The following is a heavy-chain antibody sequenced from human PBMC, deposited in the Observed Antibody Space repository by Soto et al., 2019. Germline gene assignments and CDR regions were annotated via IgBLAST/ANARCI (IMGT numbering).Heavy chain of an antibody. J-gene: IGHJ4*02. CDR1: GFTLSSYA. V-gene: IGHV3-23*01. CDR3: AKDRYSSSRIFDY. D-gene: IGHD6-19*01. Sequence: GGSLRLSCAASGFTLSSYAMSWVRQAPGKGLEWVAAISGSGTSTYYADSVKGRFTISKDNSKNTLYLQMNSLRAEDTAVYYCAKDRYSSSRIFDYWGQGTLVTVSS. CDR2: ISGSGTST.